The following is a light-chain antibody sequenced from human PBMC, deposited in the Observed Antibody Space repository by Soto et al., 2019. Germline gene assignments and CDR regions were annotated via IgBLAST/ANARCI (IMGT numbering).Light chain of an antibody. CDR1: QRVRSN. CDR2: GAS. Sequence: EIVMTQSPATLSVSPGERATPSCRASQRVRSNLAWYQQKPGQAPRLLIYGASTRATGIPARFSGSGSGTEFTLTISSLQSEDFAVYYCQQYNNWPRGLTFGGGTKVEIK. J-gene: IGKJ4*01. CDR3: QQYNNWPRGLT. V-gene: IGKV3-15*01.